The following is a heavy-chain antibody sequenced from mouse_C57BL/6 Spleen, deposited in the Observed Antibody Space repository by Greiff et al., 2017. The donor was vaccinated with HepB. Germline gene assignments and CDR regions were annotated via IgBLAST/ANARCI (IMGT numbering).Heavy chain of an antibody. J-gene: IGHJ4*01. Sequence: ESGPGLVKPSQSLSLTCSVTGYSITSGYYWNWIRQFPGNKLEWMGYISYDGSNNYNPSLKNRISITRDTSKNQFFLKLNSVTTEDTATYYCASYYYAMYYWGQGTSGTVSS. CDR2: ISYDGSN. V-gene: IGHV3-6*01. CDR1: GYSITSGYY. CDR3: ASYYYAMYY.